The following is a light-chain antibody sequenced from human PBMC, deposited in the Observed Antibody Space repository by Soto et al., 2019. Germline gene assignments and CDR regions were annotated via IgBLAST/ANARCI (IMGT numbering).Light chain of an antibody. CDR3: SSYTSSSNHV. CDR1: SSDVGAYNF. Sequence: QSALTQPASVSGSPGQSITISCTGTSSDVGAYNFVSWYQQHPGKVPKLMIFDVSSRPSGVSDRFSGSKSGNTASLTISGLQAEDEGDYYCSSYTSSSNHVFGSGTTLTVL. J-gene: IGLJ1*01. V-gene: IGLV2-14*03. CDR2: DVS.